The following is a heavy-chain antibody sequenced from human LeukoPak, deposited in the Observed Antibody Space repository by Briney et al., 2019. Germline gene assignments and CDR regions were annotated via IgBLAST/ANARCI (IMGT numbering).Heavy chain of an antibody. CDR1: GFTFSSFW. J-gene: IGHJ5*02. CDR3: ARERTSGWDAFDT. CDR2: INSVGSST. D-gene: IGHD6-19*01. V-gene: IGHV3-74*01. Sequence: GCLRLSCAASGFTFSSFWMHWVRQAPGKGLVWVSRINSVGSSTSYADSVKGRFTISRDNAKNTLYLQMNSLRAEDTAVYYCARERTSGWDAFDTWGQGTLVTPSA.